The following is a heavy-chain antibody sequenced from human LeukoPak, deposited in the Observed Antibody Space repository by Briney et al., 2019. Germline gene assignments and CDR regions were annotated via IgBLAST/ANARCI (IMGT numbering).Heavy chain of an antibody. J-gene: IGHJ6*02. CDR1: GGSFSGYY. CDR2: INHSGST. CDR3: ARVTAYSNYVSVYGVDV. Sequence: SETLSLTCAVYGGSFSGYYWSWIRQPPGKGLEWIGEINHSGSTNYNPSLKSRVTISVDTSKNQFSLKLSSVTAADTAVYYCARVTAYSNYVSVYGVDVWGQGTTVTVSS. D-gene: IGHD4-11*01. V-gene: IGHV4-34*01.